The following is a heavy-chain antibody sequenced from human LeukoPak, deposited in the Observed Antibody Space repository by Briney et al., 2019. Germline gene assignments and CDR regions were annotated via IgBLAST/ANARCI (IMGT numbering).Heavy chain of an antibody. V-gene: IGHV4-34*01. J-gene: IGHJ4*02. Sequence: TASETLSLTCAVYGGSFSGYYWSWIRQPPGKGLEWIGEINHSGSTNYNPSLESRVTISVDTSKNQFSLKLSSVTAADTAVYYCARGRSVWGQGTLVTVSS. CDR1: GGSFSGYY. CDR2: INHSGST. CDR3: ARGRSV.